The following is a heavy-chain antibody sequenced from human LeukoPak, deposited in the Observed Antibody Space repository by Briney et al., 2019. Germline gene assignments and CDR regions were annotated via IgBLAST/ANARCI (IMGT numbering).Heavy chain of an antibody. J-gene: IGHJ2*01. Sequence: PGGSLRLSCAASGFTFSSYSMNWVRQAPGKRLEWVSSISSSSSYIYYADSVKGRFTISRDNAKNSLYLQMNSLRAEDTAVYYCARAHGYGDYWYFDLWGRGTLVTVSS. CDR3: ARAHGYGDYWYFDL. V-gene: IGHV3-21*01. D-gene: IGHD4-17*01. CDR1: GFTFSSYS. CDR2: ISSSSSYI.